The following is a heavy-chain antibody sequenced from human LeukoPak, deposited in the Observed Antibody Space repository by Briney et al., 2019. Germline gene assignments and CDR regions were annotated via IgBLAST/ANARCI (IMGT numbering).Heavy chain of an antibody. CDR1: GGSFSGYY. CDR3: ARGRGFIAAGRGYFDY. Sequence: SETLSLTCAVYGGSFSGYYWSWIRQPPGKGLEWIEEINHSGSTNYNPSLKSRVTISVDTSKNQFSLKLSSVTAADTAVYYCARGRGFIAAGRGYFDYWGQGTLVTVSS. CDR2: INHSGST. V-gene: IGHV4-34*01. J-gene: IGHJ4*02. D-gene: IGHD6-13*01.